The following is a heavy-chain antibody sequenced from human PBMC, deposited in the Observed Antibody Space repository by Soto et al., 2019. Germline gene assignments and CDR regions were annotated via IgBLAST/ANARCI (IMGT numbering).Heavy chain of an antibody. CDR2: ISNDGGNK. CDR3: AKDKGITAQKYYFDY. Sequence: SGFTFSTYNMHWVRQAPGKGLEWVALISNDGGNKHYADSVKGRFTSSRDNSKNTLYLQMNSLRTEDTAVYYCAKDKGITAQKYYFDYWGQGTLVTVSS. D-gene: IGHD6-13*01. V-gene: IGHV3-30*18. CDR1: GFTFSTYN. J-gene: IGHJ4*02.